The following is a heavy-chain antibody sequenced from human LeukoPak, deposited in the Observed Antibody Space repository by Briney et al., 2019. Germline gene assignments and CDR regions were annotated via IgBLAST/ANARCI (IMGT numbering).Heavy chain of an antibody. CDR3: ARANLEYYYYGMDV. J-gene: IGHJ6*02. Sequence: SETLSLTCAVYGGSFSGYYWSWLRQPPGKGLEWIGEINHSGSTNYNPSLKSRVTISVDTSKNQFSLKLSSVTAADTAVYYCARANLEYYYYGMDVWGQGTTVTVSS. V-gene: IGHV4-34*01. CDR2: INHSGST. CDR1: GGSFSGYY. D-gene: IGHD1-1*01.